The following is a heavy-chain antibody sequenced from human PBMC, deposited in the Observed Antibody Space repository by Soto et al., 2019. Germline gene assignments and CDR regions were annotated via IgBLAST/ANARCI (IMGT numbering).Heavy chain of an antibody. J-gene: IGHJ5*02. CDR1: GFTFSSYG. CDR2: ISYDGSNK. Sequence: GSLRLSYAAPGFTFSSYGMHWVRQAPGKGLEWVAVISYDGSNKYYADSVKGRFTISRDNSKNTLYLQMNSLRAEDTAVYYCAKDLKLERNWFDPWGQGTLVTVSS. D-gene: IGHD1-1*01. V-gene: IGHV3-30*18. CDR3: AKDLKLERNWFDP.